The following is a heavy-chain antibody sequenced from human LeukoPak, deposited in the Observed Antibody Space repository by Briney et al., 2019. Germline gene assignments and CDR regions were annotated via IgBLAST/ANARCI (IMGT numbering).Heavy chain of an antibody. Sequence: SETLSLTCTVSGGSISSYYWSWIRQPAGKGLEWIGRIYTSGSTNYKPSLKSRVTMSVDTSKNQFSLKLSSVTAADTAVYYCASRLRQWLGLEDYGMDVWGQGTTVTVSS. D-gene: IGHD6-19*01. CDR2: IYTSGST. CDR1: GGSISSYY. CDR3: ASRLRQWLGLEDYGMDV. J-gene: IGHJ6*02. V-gene: IGHV4-4*07.